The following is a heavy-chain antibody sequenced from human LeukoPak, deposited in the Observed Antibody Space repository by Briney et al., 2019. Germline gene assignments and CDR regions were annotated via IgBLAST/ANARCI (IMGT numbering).Heavy chain of an antibody. D-gene: IGHD5-12*01. J-gene: IGHJ4*02. CDR3: ARGRGYNYLISNFDS. CDR2: IFTSGST. Sequence: SETLSLTCTVSGASISSYYWSWIRQPAGKGLEWIGRIFTSGSTNYNPSLKSRVTMSVDTSKNQFSLGLRSVTAADTAVYYCARGRGYNYLISNFDSWGQGTLVPVSS. V-gene: IGHV4-4*07. CDR1: GASISSYY.